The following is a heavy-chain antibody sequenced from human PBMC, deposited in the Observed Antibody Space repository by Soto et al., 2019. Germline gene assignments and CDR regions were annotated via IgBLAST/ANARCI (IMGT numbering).Heavy chain of an antibody. Sequence: GGSLRLSCAASGFTFDDYAMHWVRQAPGKGLEWVSGISWNSGSIGYADSVKGRFTISRDNAKNSLYLQMNSLRAEDTALYYCASLYSSSSNESFGELNYYMDVWGKGTTVTVSS. D-gene: IGHD6-6*01. V-gene: IGHV3-9*01. CDR2: ISWNSGSI. CDR1: GFTFDDYA. J-gene: IGHJ6*03. CDR3: ASLYSSSSNESFGELNYYMDV.